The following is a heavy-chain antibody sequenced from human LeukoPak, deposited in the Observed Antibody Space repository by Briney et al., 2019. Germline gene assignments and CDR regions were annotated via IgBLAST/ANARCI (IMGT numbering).Heavy chain of an antibody. CDR1: GFTFSNYD. CDR2: IGTAGDI. J-gene: IGHJ2*01. D-gene: IGHD3-10*01. V-gene: IGHV3-13*01. CDR3: AKGFYGSRYWYFDR. Sequence: GGSLRLSCAASGFTFSNYDMHWVRQATGKGLEWVSGIGTAGDIYYPGSVKGRFTISRENAKNSLYLQMNSLRAGDTAVYYCAKGFYGSRYWYFDRWGRGTLVTVSS.